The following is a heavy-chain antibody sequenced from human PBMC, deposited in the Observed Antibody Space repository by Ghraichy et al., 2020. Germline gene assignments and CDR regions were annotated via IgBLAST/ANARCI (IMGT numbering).Heavy chain of an antibody. Sequence: GGSLRLSCAASGFTFSSYWMSWVRQAPGKGLEWVANIKQDGSEKYYVDSVKGRFTISRDNAKNSLYLQMNSLRAEDTAVYYCARAAPMGATRRYNNWFDPWGQGTLVTVSS. CDR2: IKQDGSEK. CDR3: ARAAPMGATRRYNNWFDP. CDR1: GFTFSSYW. D-gene: IGHD1-26*01. J-gene: IGHJ5*02. V-gene: IGHV3-7*01.